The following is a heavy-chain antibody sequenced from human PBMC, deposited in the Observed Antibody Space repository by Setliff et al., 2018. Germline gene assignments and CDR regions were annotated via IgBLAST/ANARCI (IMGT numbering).Heavy chain of an antibody. J-gene: IGHJ6*02. CDR3: ARGKMDVVAVAGKYCVMDV. D-gene: IGHD6-19*01. Sequence: ASVKVSCKTSGYTFTDFYIQWVRQAPGQGPEWLGIINPGGGSASIVQRFQGRVTITADESTTTAYMELSSLIVEDTAIYYCARGKMDVVAVAGKYCVMDVWGQGTTVTVSS. CDR2: INPGGGSA. CDR1: GYTFTDFY. V-gene: IGHV1-46*01.